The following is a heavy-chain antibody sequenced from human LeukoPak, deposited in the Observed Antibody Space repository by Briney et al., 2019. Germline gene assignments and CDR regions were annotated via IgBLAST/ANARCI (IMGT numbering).Heavy chain of an antibody. CDR3: AQGGSSYYYNMDV. CDR2: ISWNSGSI. J-gene: IGHJ6*02. Sequence: LSLTCTVSGGSISSYYWSWIRQPPGKGLEWVSGISWNSGSIGYADSVRGRFTISRDNAKNSLYLQMNSLRAEDTALYYCAQGGSSYYYNMDVWGQGTTVIVSS. D-gene: IGHD3-16*01. CDR1: GGSISSYY. V-gene: IGHV3-9*01.